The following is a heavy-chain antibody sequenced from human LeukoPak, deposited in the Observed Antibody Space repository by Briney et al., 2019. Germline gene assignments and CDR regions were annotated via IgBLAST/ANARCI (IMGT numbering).Heavy chain of an antibody. Sequence: GGSLRLSCAASGFTFSSYGMHWVRQAPGKGLEWVAFIRYDGSNKCYADSVKGRFTISRDNSKNTLYLQMNSLRAEDTAVYYCAKGHAYYYDSSGYPDAFDIWGRGTMVTVSS. V-gene: IGHV3-30*02. CDR1: GFTFSSYG. J-gene: IGHJ3*02. CDR3: AKGHAYYYDSSGYPDAFDI. D-gene: IGHD3-22*01. CDR2: IRYDGSNK.